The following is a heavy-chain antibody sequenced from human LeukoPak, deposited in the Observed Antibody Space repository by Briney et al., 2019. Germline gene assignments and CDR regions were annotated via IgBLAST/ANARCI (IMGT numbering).Heavy chain of an antibody. J-gene: IGHJ5*02. Sequence: GGSLRLSCTASGFTFGDYVMSWFRQAPGKGLEWVGFIRSKAYGGTTEYAASVKGRFTISRDDSKSIAYLQMNSLKTEDTAVYYCTRDGDTAMVMVNWFDPWGQGTLVTVSS. CDR3: TRDGDTAMVMVNWFDP. CDR2: IRSKAYGGTT. V-gene: IGHV3-49*03. D-gene: IGHD5-18*01. CDR1: GFTFGDYV.